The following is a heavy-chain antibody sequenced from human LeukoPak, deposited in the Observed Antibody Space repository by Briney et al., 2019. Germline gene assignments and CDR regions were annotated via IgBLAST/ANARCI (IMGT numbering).Heavy chain of an antibody. CDR2: IIPIFGTT. Sequence: SVKVSCKASGGTFSSYAIGWVRQAPGQGLEWMGGIIPIFGTTNYAQKFQNRVTITADKSTSTAYMELSSLRSEDTAVYYCARVVGLTGYSSSWYSGYYYYMDVWGKGTTVTVSS. V-gene: IGHV1-69*06. CDR3: ARVVGLTGYSSSWYSGYYYYMDV. D-gene: IGHD6-13*01. J-gene: IGHJ6*03. CDR1: GGTFSSYA.